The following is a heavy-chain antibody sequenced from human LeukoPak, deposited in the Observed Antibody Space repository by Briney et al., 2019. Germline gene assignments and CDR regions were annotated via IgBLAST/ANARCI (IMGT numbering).Heavy chain of an antibody. Sequence: SETLSLTCAVYGGSFSGYYWSWIRQPPGKGLEWIGEINHSGSTNYNPSLKSRVTISVDTSKKRFSLRLSAVTAADTAVYYCARGYGSGSYNWFDPWGQGTLVTVSS. V-gene: IGHV4-34*01. CDR3: ARGYGSGSYNWFDP. CDR1: GGSFSGYY. D-gene: IGHD3-10*01. CDR2: INHSGST. J-gene: IGHJ5*02.